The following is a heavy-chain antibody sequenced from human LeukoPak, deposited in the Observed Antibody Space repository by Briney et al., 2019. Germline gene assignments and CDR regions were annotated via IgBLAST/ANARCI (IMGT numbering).Heavy chain of an antibody. Sequence: SETLSLTCTVSGGSVRSASYYWAWIRQPPGKGLEWIGSMYYSGSTYYNPSLKSRVTMSVDTSKNKFSLKLTSVTAGDTAVYYCARRRIVATIDYWGQGTLVTVSS. J-gene: IGHJ4*02. CDR1: GGSVRSASYY. CDR3: ARRRIVATIDY. V-gene: IGHV4-39*01. D-gene: IGHD5-12*01. CDR2: MYYSGST.